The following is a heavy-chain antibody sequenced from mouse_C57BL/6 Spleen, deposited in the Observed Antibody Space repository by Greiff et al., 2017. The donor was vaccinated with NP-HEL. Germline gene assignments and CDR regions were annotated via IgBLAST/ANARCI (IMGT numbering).Heavy chain of an antibody. CDR2: ISSGGSYT. CDR1: GFTFSSYG. V-gene: IGHV5-6*01. J-gene: IGHJ4*01. D-gene: IGHD1-1*01. Sequence: EVQVVESGGDLVKPGGSLKLSCAASGFTFSSYGMSWVRQTPDKRLEWVATISSGGSYTYYPDSVKGRFTISRDNAKNTLYLQMSSLKSEDTAMYYCAGDGSPYAMDYWGQGTSVTVSS. CDR3: AGDGSPYAMDY.